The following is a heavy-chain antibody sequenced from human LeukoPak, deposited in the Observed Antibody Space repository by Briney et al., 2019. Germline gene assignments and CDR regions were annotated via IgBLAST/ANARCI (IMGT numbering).Heavy chain of an antibody. V-gene: IGHV1-46*03. CDR2: INPSGGST. CDR3: ARGAVGGNSAYYYYMDV. Sequence: ASVKVSCKASGYTFTGYYMHLVRQAPGQGLEWMGIINPSGGSTSYAQKFQGRVTMTRDTSTSTVYMELSSLRSEDTAVYYCARGAVGGNSAYYYYMDVWGKGTTVTVSS. CDR1: GYTFTGYY. J-gene: IGHJ6*03. D-gene: IGHD4-23*01.